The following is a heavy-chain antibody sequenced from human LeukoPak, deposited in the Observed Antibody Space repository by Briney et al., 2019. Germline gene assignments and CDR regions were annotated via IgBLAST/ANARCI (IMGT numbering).Heavy chain of an antibody. CDR1: GFTFSSYS. J-gene: IGHJ6*03. Sequence: GGSLRLSCAASGFTFSSYSMNWVRQAPGKGLEWVSSISSSSSYIYYADSVKGRFTISRDNAKNSLYLQMNSLRAEDTAVYYCARNGAVGATSAYYMDVWGKGTTVTISS. CDR2: ISSSSSYI. CDR3: ARNGAVGATSAYYMDV. V-gene: IGHV3-21*01. D-gene: IGHD1-26*01.